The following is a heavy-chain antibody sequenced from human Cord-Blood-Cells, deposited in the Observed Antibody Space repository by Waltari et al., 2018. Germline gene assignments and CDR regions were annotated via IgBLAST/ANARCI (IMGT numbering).Heavy chain of an antibody. J-gene: IGHJ5*02. CDR3: ARGGSITIFGVVRNWFDP. Sequence: QVQLQQWGAGLLKPSETLSLTCAVYGGSFSGYSWSWIRQPPGKGLEWIGEINHSGSTNYNPSLKSRVTISVDTSKNQFSLKLSSVTAADTAVYYCARGGSITIFGVVRNWFDPWGQGTLVTVSS. CDR1: GGSFSGYS. V-gene: IGHV4-34*01. D-gene: IGHD3-3*01. CDR2: INHSGST.